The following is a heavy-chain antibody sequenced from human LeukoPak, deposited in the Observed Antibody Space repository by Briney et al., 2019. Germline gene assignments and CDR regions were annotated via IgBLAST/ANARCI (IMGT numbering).Heavy chain of an antibody. CDR3: ARHGGEAIVGSLWGLDY. Sequence: GESLKISCKGSGYSFTSYWIGWVRQMPGKGLERMGIIYPGDSDARYSPSFQGQVTISVDKSLSTAYLQWSSLKASDTAMYYCARHGGEAIVGSLWGLDYWGQGTLVTVSS. V-gene: IGHV5-51*01. CDR2: IYPGDSDA. D-gene: IGHD3-16*01. J-gene: IGHJ4*02. CDR1: GYSFTSYW.